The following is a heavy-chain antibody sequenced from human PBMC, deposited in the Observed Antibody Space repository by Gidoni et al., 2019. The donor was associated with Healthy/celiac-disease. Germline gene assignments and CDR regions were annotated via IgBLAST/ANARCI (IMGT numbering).Heavy chain of an antibody. J-gene: IGHJ4*02. D-gene: IGHD6-6*01. Sequence: QVQLVESGGGVVQPGRSLRLSCAASGFTFSSYGMHWVRQAPGKGLEWVAVIWYDGSNKYYADSVKGRFTISRDNSKNTLYLQMNSLRAEDTAVYYCARDSSGPARGFLFDYWGQGTLVTVSS. CDR3: ARDSSGPARGFLFDY. CDR2: IWYDGSNK. CDR1: GFTFSSYG. V-gene: IGHV3-33*01.